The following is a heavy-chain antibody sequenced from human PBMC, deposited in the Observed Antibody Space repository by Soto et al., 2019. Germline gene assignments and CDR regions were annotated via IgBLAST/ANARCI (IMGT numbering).Heavy chain of an antibody. Sequence: PSQTLSLTCAISGDSVSSNSAAWNWIRQSPSRGLEWLGRTYYRSKWYNDYAVSVKSRITINPDTSKNQFSLQLNSVTPEDTAVYYCARGDGDGLVGATTIFDYWGQGTLVTVSS. J-gene: IGHJ4*02. CDR3: ARGDGDGLVGATTIFDY. CDR1: GDSVSSNSAA. V-gene: IGHV6-1*01. D-gene: IGHD1-26*01. CDR2: TYYRSKWYN.